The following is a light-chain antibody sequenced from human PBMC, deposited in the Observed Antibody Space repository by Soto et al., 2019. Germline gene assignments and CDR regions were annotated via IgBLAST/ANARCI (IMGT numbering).Light chain of an antibody. V-gene: IGLV2-14*01. Sequence: QSALTQPASVSGSHGQSITIFCTGTSSDVGGYNYVSWYQQHPGKAPKFMIYDVSNRPSGVSNRFSGSKSGNTASLTISGLQAEDEADYYCCSYTTSNTRQIVFGTGTKVT. CDR1: SSDVGGYNY. CDR2: DVS. J-gene: IGLJ1*01. CDR3: CSYTTSNTRQIV.